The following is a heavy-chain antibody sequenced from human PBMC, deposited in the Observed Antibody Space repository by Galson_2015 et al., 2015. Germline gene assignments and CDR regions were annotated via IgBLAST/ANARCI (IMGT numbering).Heavy chain of an antibody. CDR3: AKDLSTSGYSYGGRYYYYGMDV. CDR2: ISFDGSNK. D-gene: IGHD5-18*01. Sequence: LRLSCAASGFTFSSYGMHCVRQAPGKGLEWGALISFDGSNKYYADSVKGRFTISRDNSKNTLYLQMNSLRAEDTAVYYCAKDLSTSGYSYGGRYYYYGMDVWGQGTTVTVSS. CDR1: GFTFSSYG. V-gene: IGHV3-30*18. J-gene: IGHJ6*02.